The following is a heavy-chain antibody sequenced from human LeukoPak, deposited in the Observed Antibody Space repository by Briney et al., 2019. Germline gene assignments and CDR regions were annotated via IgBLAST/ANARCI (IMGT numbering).Heavy chain of an antibody. CDR2: IYPGDSDT. J-gene: IGHJ6*03. V-gene: IGHV5-51*01. CDR1: EYSFTNHW. Sequence: GESLQISCKGSEYSFTNHWIGWVRQMPGKGLQWMGIIYPGDSDTRYGPSFQGQVTISADKSINTAYLQWSSLKASDTAMYYCARSSSWYNYYMDVWGKGTTVTVSS. D-gene: IGHD6-13*01. CDR3: ARSSSWYNYYMDV.